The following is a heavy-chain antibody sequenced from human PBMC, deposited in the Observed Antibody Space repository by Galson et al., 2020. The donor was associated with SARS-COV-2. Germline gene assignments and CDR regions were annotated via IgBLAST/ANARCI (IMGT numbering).Heavy chain of an antibody. J-gene: IGHJ5*02. Sequence: SETLSLTCAVYGGSFSGYYWSWIRQPPGKGLEWIGEINHSGSTNYNPSLESRVTISVDTSKNQFSLKLSSVTAADTAVYYCSRGRPSFGWELLSGFDPWGRGTLVTVSS. CDR1: GGSFSGYY. CDR2: INHSGST. D-gene: IGHD1-26*01. CDR3: SRGRPSFGWELLSGFDP. V-gene: IGHV4-34*01.